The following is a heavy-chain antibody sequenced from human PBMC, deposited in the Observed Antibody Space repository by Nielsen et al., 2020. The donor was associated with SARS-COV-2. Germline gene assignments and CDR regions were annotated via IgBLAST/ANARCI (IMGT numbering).Heavy chain of an antibody. V-gene: IGHV3-7*01. CDR2: IKQDGSEK. D-gene: IGHD6-19*01. CDR3: ARDLIAVAGTSVFDY. CDR1: GGSFSGYY. Sequence: ETLSLTCAVYGGSFSGYYWSWVRQAPGKGLEWVANIKQDGSEKYYVDSVKGRFTISRDNAKNSLYLQMNSLRAEDTAVYYCARDLIAVAGTSVFDYWGQGTLVTVSS. J-gene: IGHJ4*02.